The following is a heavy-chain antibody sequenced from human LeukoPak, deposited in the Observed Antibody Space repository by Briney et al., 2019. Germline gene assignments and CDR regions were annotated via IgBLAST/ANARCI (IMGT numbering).Heavy chain of an antibody. CDR3: AKDASNYFWYFDL. J-gene: IGHJ2*01. V-gene: IGHV3-30*18. D-gene: IGHD1-1*01. CDR2: ISNDGSKK. Sequence: GGSLRLSCAASGFTFSSYGMHWVRQAPGKGLDWVAVISNDGSKKYYADSVKGRFTISRDNSKNTLSLQVSSLRTEDTAVYYCAKDASNYFWYFDLWGRGTLVTVSS. CDR1: GFTFSSYG.